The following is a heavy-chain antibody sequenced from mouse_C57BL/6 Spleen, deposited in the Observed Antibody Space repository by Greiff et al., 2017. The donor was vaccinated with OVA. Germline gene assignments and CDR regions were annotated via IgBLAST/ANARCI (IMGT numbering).Heavy chain of an antibody. J-gene: IGHJ3*01. CDR2: INPNNGGT. D-gene: IGHD3-2*02. CDR1: GYTFTDYN. CDR3: ARGGYSSGYVWFAY. V-gene: IGHV1-22*01. Sequence: EVQLQQSGPELVKPGASVKMSCKASGYTFTDYNMHWVKQSHGKSLEWIGYINPNNGGTSYNQKFKGKATLTVNKSSSTAYMELRSLTSEDSAVYYCARGGYSSGYVWFAYWGQGTLVCLC.